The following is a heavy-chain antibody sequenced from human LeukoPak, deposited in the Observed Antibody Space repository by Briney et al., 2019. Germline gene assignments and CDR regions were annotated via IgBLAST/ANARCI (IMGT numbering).Heavy chain of an antibody. CDR2: ISGSGGST. CDR3: ARDRHVATIRLGYAFDI. D-gene: IGHD5-12*01. V-gene: IGHV3-23*01. J-gene: IGHJ3*02. CDR1: GFTFSSYG. Sequence: PGGSLRLSCAASGFTFSSYGMSWVRQAPGKGLEWVSAISGSGGSTYYADSVKGRFTISRDNSKNTLYLQMNSLRPEDTAVYYCARDRHVATIRLGYAFDIWGQGTMVTVSS.